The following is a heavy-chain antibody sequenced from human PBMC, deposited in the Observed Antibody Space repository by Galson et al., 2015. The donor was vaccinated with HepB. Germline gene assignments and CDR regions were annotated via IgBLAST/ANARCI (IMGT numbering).Heavy chain of an antibody. D-gene: IGHD1-26*01. CDR1: GFIFSSYG. CDR3: AKDLRVGATPSNWFDP. CDR2: ISYDGSNK. Sequence: SLRLSCAASGFIFSSYGMHWVRQAPGKGLEWVAVISYDGSNKYYADSVKGRFTISRDNSKNTLYLQMNSLRAEDTAVYHCAKDLRVGATPSNWFDPWGQGTLVTVSS. V-gene: IGHV3-30*18. J-gene: IGHJ5*02.